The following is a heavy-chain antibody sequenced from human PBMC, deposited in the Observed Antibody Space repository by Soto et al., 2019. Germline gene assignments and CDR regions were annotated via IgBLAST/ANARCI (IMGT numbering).Heavy chain of an antibody. V-gene: IGHV1-69*10. CDR3: AGFPYGDYRNWFDP. CDR1: GDTFSSYA. J-gene: IGHJ5*02. Sequence: SVKVSCKASGDTFSSYAISWVRQAPGQGLEWMGGIIPIFGIANYAQKFQGRVTITADKSTSTAYMELSNLRSEDTAVYYCAGFPYGDYRNWFDPWGQGTLVTVSS. D-gene: IGHD4-17*01. CDR2: IIPIFGIA.